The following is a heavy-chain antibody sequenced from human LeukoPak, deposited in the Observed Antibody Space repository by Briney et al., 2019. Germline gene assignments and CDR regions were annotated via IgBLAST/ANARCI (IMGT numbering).Heavy chain of an antibody. J-gene: IGHJ6*03. CDR2: INPNSGGT. V-gene: IGHV1-2*02. D-gene: IGHD1-20*01. CDR1: GYTFTGYY. Sequence: ASVTVSCKASGYTFTGYYMHWVRQAPGQRLEWMGWINPNSGGTNYAQKFQGRVTMTRDTSISTAYMELSRLRSDDTAVYYCARSNWNDVKGYYYYYMDVWGKGPTVTVSS. CDR3: ARSNWNDVKGYYYYYMDV.